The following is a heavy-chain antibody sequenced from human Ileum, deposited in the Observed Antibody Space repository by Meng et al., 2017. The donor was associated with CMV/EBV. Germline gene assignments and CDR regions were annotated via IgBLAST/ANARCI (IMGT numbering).Heavy chain of an antibody. Sequence: SQTLSLTRGVYGGSFSGVPWSWIRHPPGKGMEWIWAISHSGSTNYNPSLKSRVTLSVDTSKNQFSLKLNSLTAADTAVYYCARAMGSATRSKLLGSRRTRDQYYGLDVWGQGTTVTVSS. D-gene: IGHD2/OR15-2a*01. J-gene: IGHJ6*02. CDR2: ISHSGST. CDR3: ARAMGSATRSKLLGSRRTRDQYYGLDV. CDR1: GGSFSGVP. V-gene: IGHV4-34*01.